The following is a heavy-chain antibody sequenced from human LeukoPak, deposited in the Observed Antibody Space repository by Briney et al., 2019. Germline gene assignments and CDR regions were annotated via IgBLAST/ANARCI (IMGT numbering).Heavy chain of an antibody. CDR3: LGAPYYYDSSGYYGADAFDI. Sequence: ASVKVSCKASGYTFTSYYMHWVRQAPGQGLEWMGIINPSGGSTSYAQKFQGRVTMTRDMSTSTVYMELSSLRSEDTAVYYCLGAPYYYDSSGYYGADAFDIWGQGTMVTVSS. CDR2: INPSGGST. J-gene: IGHJ3*02. V-gene: IGHV1-46*01. CDR1: GYTFTSYY. D-gene: IGHD3-22*01.